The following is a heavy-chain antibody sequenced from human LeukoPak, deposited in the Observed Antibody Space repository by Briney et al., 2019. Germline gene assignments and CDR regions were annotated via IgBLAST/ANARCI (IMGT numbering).Heavy chain of an antibody. V-gene: IGHV4-59*08. Sequence: PSETLSLTCTVSGGSISSYYWSWIRQPPGKGLEWIGYIYYSGSTNYNPSLKSRVTISVDTSKNQFSLKLSSVTAADTAVYYCASPPRRDAFDIWGQGTMVTVSS. J-gene: IGHJ3*02. CDR3: ASPPRRDAFDI. CDR2: IYYSGST. CDR1: GGSISSYY.